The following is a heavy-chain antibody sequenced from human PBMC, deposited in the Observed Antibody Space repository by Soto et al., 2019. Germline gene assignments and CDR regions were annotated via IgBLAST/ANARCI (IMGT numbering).Heavy chain of an antibody. J-gene: IGHJ6*02. CDR2: ISYSGTT. CDR3: ARKNPSYYYYAMDV. CDR1: GDSVSSNGYY. V-gene: IGHV4-31*03. Sequence: SESLSLTCTVSGDSVSSNGYYWSWIRQHPGKGLEWIGYISYSGTTYYNLSLRSRLTISVDTSRNHFSLKLSSVTAADTAVYYYARKNPSYYYYAMDVWGPGTTVTVSS.